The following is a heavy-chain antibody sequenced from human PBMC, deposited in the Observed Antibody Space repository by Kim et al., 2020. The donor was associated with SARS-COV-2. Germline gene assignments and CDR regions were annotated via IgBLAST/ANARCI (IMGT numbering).Heavy chain of an antibody. J-gene: IGHJ6*02. CDR2: ISSSSSTI. V-gene: IGHV3-48*02. CDR1: GFTFSSYS. Sequence: GGSLRLSCAASGFTFSSYSMNWVRQAPGKGLEWVSYISSSSSTIYYADSVKGRFTISRDNAKNSLYLQMNSLRDEDTAVYYCARANDYSNYVFYYGMDVWGQGTTVTVSS. D-gene: IGHD4-4*01. CDR3: ARANDYSNYVFYYGMDV.